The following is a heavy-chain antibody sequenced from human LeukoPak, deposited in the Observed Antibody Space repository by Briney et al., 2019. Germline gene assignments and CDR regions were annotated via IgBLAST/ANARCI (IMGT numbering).Heavy chain of an antibody. CDR3: TTGLSYYCTTNSCYRDY. CDR1: GYTLTELS. V-gene: IGHV1-24*01. Sequence: ASVMVSCKVSGYTLTELSIHWVRQAPGQGLEWMGGFEPEDGETIYAQKFQDRLTMTEDSSTDTAYMELSSLRSEDTAVYYCTTGLSYYCTTNSCYRDYWGQGTLITVSS. CDR2: FEPEDGET. J-gene: IGHJ4*02. D-gene: IGHD2-2*01.